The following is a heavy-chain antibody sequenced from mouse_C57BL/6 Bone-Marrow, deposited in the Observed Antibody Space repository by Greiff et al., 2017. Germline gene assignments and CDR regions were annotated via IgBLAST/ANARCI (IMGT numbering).Heavy chain of an antibody. D-gene: IGHD3-2*02. V-gene: IGHV2-6-1*01. J-gene: IGHJ4*01. CDR1: GFSLTSYG. Sequence: VPLKESGPGLVAPSQSLSITCTVSGFSLTSYGVHWVRQPPGKGLEWLVVIWSDGSTTYNSALKSRLSISKDNSKSQVFLKMNSLQTDDTAMYYCARHGQLRLRDAMDYWGQGTSVTVSS. CDR3: ARHGQLRLRDAMDY. CDR2: IWSDGST.